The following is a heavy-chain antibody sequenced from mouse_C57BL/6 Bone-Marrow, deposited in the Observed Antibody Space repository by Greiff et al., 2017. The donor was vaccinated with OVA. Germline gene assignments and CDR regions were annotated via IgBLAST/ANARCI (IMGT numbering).Heavy chain of an antibody. J-gene: IGHJ4*01. CDR3: AREDFVTTVVALYYYAMDY. CDR1: GYTFTSYW. CDR2: IDPSDSYT. V-gene: IGHV1-50*01. D-gene: IGHD1-1*01. Sequence: VQLQQPGAELVKPGASVKLSCKASGYTFTSYWMQWVNQRPGQGLEWIGEIDPSDSYTNYNQKFTGKATLTVDTSSGTAYMQLSSLTSKDSAVYYCAREDFVTTVVALYYYAMDYWGQGTSVTVSS.